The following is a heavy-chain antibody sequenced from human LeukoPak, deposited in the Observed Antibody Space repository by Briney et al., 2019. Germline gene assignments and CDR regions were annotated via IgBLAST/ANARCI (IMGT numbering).Heavy chain of an antibody. CDR2: ISGTGGNT. V-gene: IGHV3-23*01. J-gene: IGHJ4*02. D-gene: IGHD2-2*01. Sequence: GGSLRLSCAASGFTFSTYAMSWVRQAPGKGLEWVSAISGTGGNTYYADSVKGRFTISRDNSKNTLYLQMNSLRAQDTAVYYCAKATCSGADCYGGYFEYWGQGTLVTVSS. CDR3: AKATCSGADCYGGYFEY. CDR1: GFTFSTYA.